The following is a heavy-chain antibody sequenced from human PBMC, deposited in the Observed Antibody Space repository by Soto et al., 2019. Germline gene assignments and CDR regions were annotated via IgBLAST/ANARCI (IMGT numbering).Heavy chain of an antibody. CDR2: IKQDGSER. V-gene: IGHV3-7*01. D-gene: IGHD2-21*02. CDR3: LVTTSVFGV. Sequence: PGGSLRLSCAGSGFTFSGYWMNWVRQAPGKGLEWVANIKQDGSERNYVDSVKGRFTISRDNAKSSLYLQMNSLRAEDTAMYYCLVTTSVFGVWGQRTKVTVSS. CDR1: GFTFSGYW. J-gene: IGHJ3*01.